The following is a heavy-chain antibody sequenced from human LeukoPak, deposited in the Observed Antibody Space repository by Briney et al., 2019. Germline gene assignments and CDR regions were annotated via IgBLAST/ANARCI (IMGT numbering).Heavy chain of an antibody. Sequence: PGGSLRLSCAASGXTFSTYGMHWVRQAPGKGLEWVAVISYDGSNKYYADSVKGRFTISRENSKNTLHLQMNSLRAEDTAVYYCAKDHYYYGSGIYFMHYFDYWGQGTLVTVSS. CDR1: GXTFSTYG. J-gene: IGHJ4*02. CDR3: AKDHYYYGSGIYFMHYFDY. CDR2: ISYDGSNK. D-gene: IGHD3-10*01. V-gene: IGHV3-30*18.